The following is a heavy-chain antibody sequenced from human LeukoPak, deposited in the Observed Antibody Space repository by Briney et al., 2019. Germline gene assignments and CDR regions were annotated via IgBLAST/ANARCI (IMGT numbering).Heavy chain of an antibody. Sequence: PSETLSLTGTVSGGSLTRYHWGWIRQPPGKGLEWIGYINYSGSTNYSPSLESRVTISLDTSKNQFSLQLSSVTAADTAVYYCARRGVGATTWDAFDIWGQGTLVTVSS. CDR2: INYSGST. D-gene: IGHD1-26*01. CDR1: GGSLTRYH. CDR3: ARRGVGATTWDAFDI. V-gene: IGHV4-59*08. J-gene: IGHJ3*02.